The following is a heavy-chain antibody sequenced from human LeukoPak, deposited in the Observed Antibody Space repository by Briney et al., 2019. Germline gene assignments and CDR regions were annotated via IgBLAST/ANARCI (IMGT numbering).Heavy chain of an antibody. CDR2: ISYDGSNK. D-gene: IGHD1-26*01. V-gene: IGHV3-30*18. Sequence: GGSLRLSCAASGFTFSSYGMHWVRQAPGKGLEWVAVISYDGSNKYYADSVKGRFTISRDNSKSTLYLQMNSLRAEDTAVYHCAKVPSGWELVYYFDYWGQGTLVTVSS. CDR3: AKVPSGWELVYYFDY. CDR1: GFTFSSYG. J-gene: IGHJ4*02.